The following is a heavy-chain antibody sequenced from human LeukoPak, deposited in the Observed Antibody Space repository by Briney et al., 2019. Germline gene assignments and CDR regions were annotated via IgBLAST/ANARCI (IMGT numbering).Heavy chain of an antibody. CDR2: IYTSGST. J-gene: IGHJ2*01. V-gene: IGHV4-4*07. Sequence: PSETLSLTCTVPGGSISSYCWSWIRQPARKGLEWIGHIYTSGSTNYNPSLKSRVTMSVDTSKNQFSLKLSSVTAADTAVYYCARAVDPLGYFDLWGRGTLVTVSS. CDR3: ARAVDPLGYFDL. D-gene: IGHD3-9*01. CDR1: GGSISSYC.